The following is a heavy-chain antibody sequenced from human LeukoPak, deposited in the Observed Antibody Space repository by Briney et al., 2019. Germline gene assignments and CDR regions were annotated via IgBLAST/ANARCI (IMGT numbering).Heavy chain of an antibody. V-gene: IGHV4-39*01. CDR2: IYYSGST. J-gene: IGHJ4*02. CDR1: GGSISSSSYY. Sequence: PSETLSLTCTVSGGSISSSSYYWGWNRQPPGKGLEWIGSIYYSGSTYYNPSLKSRVTISVDTSKNQFSLKLSSVTAADTAVYYCARLRLTTGEVFDYWGQGTLVTVSS. CDR3: ARLRLTTGEVFDY. D-gene: IGHD7-27*01.